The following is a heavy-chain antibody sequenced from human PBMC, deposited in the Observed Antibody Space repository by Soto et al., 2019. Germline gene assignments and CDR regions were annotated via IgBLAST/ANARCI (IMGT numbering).Heavy chain of an antibody. Sequence: SVKVSCRASGGTFSRYAISWLRQAPGQGLEWIGNIIPILDTTNYAQNFQGRVTIKADESTSTAYMELSSLRSEDTAVYYCARDKEEYSSVFRWIDTWGQGTLVTVSS. CDR1: GGTFSRYA. CDR2: IIPILDTT. CDR3: ARDKEEYSSVFRWIDT. V-gene: IGHV1-69*11. J-gene: IGHJ5*02. D-gene: IGHD3-22*01.